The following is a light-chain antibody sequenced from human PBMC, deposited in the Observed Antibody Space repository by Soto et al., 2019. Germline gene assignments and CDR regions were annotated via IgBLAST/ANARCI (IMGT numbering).Light chain of an antibody. CDR3: QQYGSSPKT. V-gene: IGKV3-20*01. CDR1: QTVTSNY. Sequence: EIALTQSPGTLSLSPGESATLSCRASQTVTSNYFAWYQQKPGQAPRLLIYGGSSRATGISDRFSGSGSGTDFTLTISRLEPEDFAVYYCQQYGSSPKTFGQGTKVEVK. J-gene: IGKJ1*01. CDR2: GGS.